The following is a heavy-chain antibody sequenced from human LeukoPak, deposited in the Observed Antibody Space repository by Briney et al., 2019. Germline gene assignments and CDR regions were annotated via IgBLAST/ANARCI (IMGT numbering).Heavy chain of an antibody. J-gene: IGHJ4*02. CDR3: ATSSGYYYEVDY. V-gene: IGHV1-69*06. CDR1: GGTFSSYA. D-gene: IGHD3-22*01. Sequence: ASVKVSCKASGGTFSSYAISWVRQAPGQGLEWMGGIIPLFGTANYAQKFQGRVTITADKSTSTAYMELSSLRSEDTAVYYCATSSGYYYEVDYWGQGTLVTVSS. CDR2: IIPLFGTA.